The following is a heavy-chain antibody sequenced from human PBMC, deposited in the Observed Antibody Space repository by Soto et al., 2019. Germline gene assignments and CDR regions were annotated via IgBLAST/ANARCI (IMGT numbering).Heavy chain of an antibody. CDR3: ARGSYSSGWYRVIDY. V-gene: IGHV4-31*03. Sequence: QVQLQESGPGLVKPSQTLSLTCTVSGGSISSGGYYWSWIRQHPGKGLEWIGYIYYSGSTYYNPSLKSRVTISVDTSKNQFSLKLSSVTAADTAVYYCARGSYSSGWYRVIDYWGQGTLVTVSS. CDR1: GGSISSGGYY. CDR2: IYYSGST. J-gene: IGHJ4*02. D-gene: IGHD6-19*01.